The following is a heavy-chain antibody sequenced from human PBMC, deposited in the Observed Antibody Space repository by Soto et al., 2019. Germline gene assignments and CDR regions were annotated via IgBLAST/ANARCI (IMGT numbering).Heavy chain of an antibody. D-gene: IGHD3-3*01. CDR1: GFTFSSYS. CDR2: ISSSSSYI. V-gene: IGHV3-21*01. J-gene: IGHJ4*02. Sequence: GGSLRLSCAASGFTFSSYSMNWVRQAPGKGLEWVSSISSSSSYIYYADSVKGRFTISRDNAKNSLYLQMNSLRAEDTAVYYCASGTYDFWSAFSFDYWGQGTLVTVSS. CDR3: ASGTYDFWSAFSFDY.